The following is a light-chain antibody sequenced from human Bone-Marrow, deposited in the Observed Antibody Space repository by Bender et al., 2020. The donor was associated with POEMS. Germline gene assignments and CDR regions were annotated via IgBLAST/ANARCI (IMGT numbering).Light chain of an antibody. CDR1: SSDVGSYRL. Sequence: QSALTQPASVSGSPGQSITISCAGTSSDVGSYRLVSWYQQHPDKAPKFLIYDVTKRPSGVSNRFSGSKSGNTASLTISGLQPEDEADYYCSSYTTSTTRVIFGGGTKLTVL. CDR2: DVT. CDR3: SSYTTSTTRVI. J-gene: IGLJ2*01. V-gene: IGLV2-14*02.